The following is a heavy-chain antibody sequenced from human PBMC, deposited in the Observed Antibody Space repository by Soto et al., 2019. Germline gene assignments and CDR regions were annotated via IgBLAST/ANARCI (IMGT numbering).Heavy chain of an antibody. V-gene: IGHV4-39*01. CDR2: IYYSGST. D-gene: IGHD7-27*01. CDR3: ARPGARTWAPYYFDY. Sequence: QLQLQESGPGLVKPSETLSLTCTVSVGSISSSSYYWGWIRQPPGKGLEWIGSIYYSGSTYYNPSLKSRVTISVDTSKNQFSLELSSVTAADPAVYYCARPGARTWAPYYFDYWGQGTLVTVSS. CDR1: VGSISSSSYY. J-gene: IGHJ4*02.